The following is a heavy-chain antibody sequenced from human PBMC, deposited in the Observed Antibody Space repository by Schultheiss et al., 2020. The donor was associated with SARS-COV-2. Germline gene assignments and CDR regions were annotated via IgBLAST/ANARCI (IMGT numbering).Heavy chain of an antibody. V-gene: IGHV3-23*01. Sequence: GGSLRLSCAASGFTFSNYAMCWVRQAPGKGPEWVSGISESGASTYYVDSVRGRFTISRDSSKNTLYLQMNSLRAEDTAVYYCAKAGGGSRSYWGQGTLVTVSS. CDR1: GFTFSNYA. CDR2: ISESGAST. J-gene: IGHJ4*02. CDR3: AKAGGGSRSY. D-gene: IGHD2-2*01.